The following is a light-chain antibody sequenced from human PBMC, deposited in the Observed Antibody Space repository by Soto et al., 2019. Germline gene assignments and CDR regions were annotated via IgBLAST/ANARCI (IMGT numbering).Light chain of an antibody. J-gene: IGLJ1*01. V-gene: IGLV2-14*01. Sequence: QSVLTQPACVSGSPGQWITISCTGTSSDVGGYNFVSWYQQHPGKAPKLMIYEVSNRPSGISNRFSGSKSGNTASLTISGLQAEDEADYYCSSYTISSTRVFGTGTKLTVL. CDR2: EVS. CDR3: SSYTISSTRV. CDR1: SSDVGGYNF.